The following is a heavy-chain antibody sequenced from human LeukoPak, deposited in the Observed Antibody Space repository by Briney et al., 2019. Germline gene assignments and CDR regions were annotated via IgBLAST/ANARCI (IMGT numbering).Heavy chain of an antibody. CDR2: IYYSGST. CDR3: ARSLNYHNSGTFDY. D-gene: IGHD3-10*01. J-gene: IGHJ4*02. V-gene: IGHV4-39*01. CDR1: GGSISSSSYY. Sequence: SETLSLTCTVSGGSISSSSYYWGWLRQPPGKGLEWIGSIYYSGSTYYNPSLKSRVTISVDTSKNQFSLKLSSVTAADTAVYYCARSLNYHNSGTFDYWGQGTLVTVSS.